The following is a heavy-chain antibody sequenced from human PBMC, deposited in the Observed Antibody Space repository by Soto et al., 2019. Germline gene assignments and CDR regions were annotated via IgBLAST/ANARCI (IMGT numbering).Heavy chain of an antibody. V-gene: IGHV3-48*02. CDR3: ARDLGWAVAS. CDR1: GFTFSTFS. CDR2: ISGGGRPI. D-gene: IGHD6-19*01. J-gene: IGHJ4*01. Sequence: EVQLLESGGGSVQPGGSLRLSCAASGFTFSTFSMNWVRQAPGRGLEWISYISGGGRPISYADSVKGRFTISRDNAKNSRYLKMDSLTDEDTAVYDCARDLGWAVASWGHGTRVNVSS.